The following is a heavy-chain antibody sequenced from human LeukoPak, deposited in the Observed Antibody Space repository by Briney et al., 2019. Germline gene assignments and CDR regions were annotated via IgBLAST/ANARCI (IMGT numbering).Heavy chain of an antibody. J-gene: IGHJ6*03. V-gene: IGHV3-7*01. Sequence: GGSLRLSCAASGFTFSSCGMHWVRQAPGKGLEWVANIKQDGSEKHYVDSVKGRFTISRDNAKNSLYLQMNSLRAEDTAVYYCARDAFSYYYYYMDVWGKGTTVTVSS. CDR2: IKQDGSEK. CDR1: GFTFSSCG. CDR3: ARDAFSYYYYYMDV.